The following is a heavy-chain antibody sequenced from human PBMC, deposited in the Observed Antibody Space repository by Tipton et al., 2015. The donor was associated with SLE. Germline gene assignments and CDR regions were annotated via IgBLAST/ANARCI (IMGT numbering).Heavy chain of an antibody. J-gene: IGHJ4*02. CDR3: ARPLRSSTSCYRS. CDR1: GFTFSSYG. Sequence: SLRLSCAASGFTFSSYGMHWVRQAPGKGLEWVAFIRYDGSNKYYADSVKGRFTISRDNAKNSLYLQMNSLRAEDTAVYYCARPLRSSTSCYRSWGQGTLVTVSS. V-gene: IGHV3-33*01. CDR2: IRYDGSNK. D-gene: IGHD2-2*02.